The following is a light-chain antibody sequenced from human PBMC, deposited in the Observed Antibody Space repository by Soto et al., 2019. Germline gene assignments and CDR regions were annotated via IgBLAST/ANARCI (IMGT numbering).Light chain of an antibody. J-gene: IGLJ1*01. Sequence: QSALTQPASVSGSPGQSITISCIGTSSDVGGYNYVSWYQQHPGKAPKLIIYEVSNRPSGVSNRFSGSKSGNTASLTISGLQAEDEADYHCRSYTTSSTHVFGTGTKLTVL. CDR1: SSDVGGYNY. CDR3: RSYTTSSTHV. V-gene: IGLV2-14*01. CDR2: EVS.